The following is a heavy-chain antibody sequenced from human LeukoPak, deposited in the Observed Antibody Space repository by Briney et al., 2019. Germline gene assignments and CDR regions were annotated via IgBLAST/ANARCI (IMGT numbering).Heavy chain of an antibody. V-gene: IGHV3-30*18. CDR2: ISYDGSNK. J-gene: IGHJ3*02. D-gene: IGHD3-22*01. CDR3: AKGIPYYYDSSGHWGAFDI. Sequence: GGSLRLSCAASGFTFSGYGMHWVRQAPGKGLEWVAVISYDGSNKYYADSVKGRLTISRDNSKNTLYLQMNSLRAEDTAVYYCAKGIPYYYDSSGHWGAFDIWGQGTMVTVSS. CDR1: GFTFSGYG.